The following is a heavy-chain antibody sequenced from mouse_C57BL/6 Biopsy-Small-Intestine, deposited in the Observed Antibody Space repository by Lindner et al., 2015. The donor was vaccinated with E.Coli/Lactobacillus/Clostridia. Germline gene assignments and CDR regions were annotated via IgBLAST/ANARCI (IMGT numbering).Heavy chain of an antibody. J-gene: IGHJ2*01. CDR3: AGNPGTRGYFDY. CDR1: GYTFTDYI. CDR2: IYPYSGIS. V-gene: IGHV1-31*01. D-gene: IGHD4-1*01. Sequence: VQLQESGPVLVKPGASVKMSCKASGYTFTDYIINWVKQSHGKSLDWIGYIYPYSGISSYNQKFKGKATLTVDKSSGTAYLELRSLTSEDSAVYFCAGNPGTRGYFDYWGQGTTLTVSS.